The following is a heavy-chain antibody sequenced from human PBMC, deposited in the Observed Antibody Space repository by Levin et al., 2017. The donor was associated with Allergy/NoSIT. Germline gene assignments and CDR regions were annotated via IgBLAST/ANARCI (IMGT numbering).Heavy chain of an antibody. CDR2: IKQDGSEK. CDR3: ARDLNWNYGVEFDY. J-gene: IGHJ4*02. Sequence: GSLKISCAASGFTFSSYWMSWVRQAPGKGLEWVANIKQDGSEKYYVDSVKGRFTISRDNAKNSLYLQMNSLRAEDTAVYYCARDLNWNYGVEFDYWGQGTLVTVSS. CDR1: GFTFSSYW. V-gene: IGHV3-7*01. D-gene: IGHD1-7*01.